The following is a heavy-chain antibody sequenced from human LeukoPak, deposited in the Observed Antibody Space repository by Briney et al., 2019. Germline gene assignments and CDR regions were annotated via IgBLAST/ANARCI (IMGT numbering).Heavy chain of an antibody. CDR2: ISGSGST. CDR1: GFTFSSYG. J-gene: IGHJ4*02. CDR3: ARGITAFGVPGATYYFDY. D-gene: IGHD3-3*01. Sequence: GGSLRLSCAASGFTFSSYGMHWVRQTPGKGLEWVSVISGSGSTYYADSVRGRFTVSRDNSKHTMSLQMNTLRAEDTAVYYCARGITAFGVPGATYYFDYWGQGTLVTVSS. V-gene: IGHV3-23*01.